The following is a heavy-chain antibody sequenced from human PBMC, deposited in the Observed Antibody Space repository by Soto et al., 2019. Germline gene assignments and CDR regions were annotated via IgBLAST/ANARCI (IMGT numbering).Heavy chain of an antibody. J-gene: IGHJ4*02. CDR1: GFTFSSHS. V-gene: IGHV3-48*02. D-gene: IGHD3-16*01. CDR2: ISSSSTI. Sequence: EVQLVESGGGLVQPGGSLRLSCAASGFTFSSHSMNWVRQAPGKGLEWVSYISSSSTIYYADSVKGRFTISRDNAKNSLYLQMNSLRDEDTAVYYCARVFGGDPGYWGQGTLVTVSS. CDR3: ARVFGGDPGY.